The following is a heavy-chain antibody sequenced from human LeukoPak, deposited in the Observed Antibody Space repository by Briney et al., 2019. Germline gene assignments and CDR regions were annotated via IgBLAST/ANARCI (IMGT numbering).Heavy chain of an antibody. V-gene: IGHV4-39*01. D-gene: IGHD3-10*01. CDR1: GGSISSSSYY. CDR2: IYYSGST. J-gene: IGHJ4*02. Sequence: NPSETLSLTCTVSGGSISSSSYYWGWIRQPPGKGLEWIGSIYYSGSTYYNPSLKSRVTISVDTSKNQFSLKLSSVTAADTAVYYCASYSPGWGMVRGVRGYDYWGQGTLVTVSS. CDR3: ASYSPGWGMVRGVRGYDY.